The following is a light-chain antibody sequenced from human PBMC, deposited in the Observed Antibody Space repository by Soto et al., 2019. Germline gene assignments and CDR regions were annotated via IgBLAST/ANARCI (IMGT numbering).Light chain of an antibody. CDR2: DVN. CDR3: TSWTTSPTMI. J-gene: IGLJ2*01. V-gene: IGLV2-14*03. Sequence: QSVLTQPASVSGSPGQSITISCTGTSSDIGAYNFVSWYQQHPGKAPELMLYDVNIRPSGVSNRFSGSKSGNTASLTISGLQAEDEADYYCTSWTTSPTMIFGGGTKVTVL. CDR1: SSDIGAYNF.